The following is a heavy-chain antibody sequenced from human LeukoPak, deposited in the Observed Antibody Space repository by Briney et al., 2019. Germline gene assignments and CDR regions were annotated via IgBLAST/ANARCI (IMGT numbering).Heavy chain of an antibody. D-gene: IGHD2-15*01. V-gene: IGHV4-59*01. CDR3: ARGDCSGGSCYYYYYYMDV. CDR2: IYYSGST. J-gene: IGHJ6*03. Sequence: PGGSLRLSCAASGFTFSNAWMSWVRQAPGKGLEWIGYIYYSGSTNYNPSLKSRVTISVDTSKNQFSLKLSSVTAADTAVYYCARGDCSGGSCYYYYYYMDVWGKGTTVTVSS. CDR1: GFTFSNAW.